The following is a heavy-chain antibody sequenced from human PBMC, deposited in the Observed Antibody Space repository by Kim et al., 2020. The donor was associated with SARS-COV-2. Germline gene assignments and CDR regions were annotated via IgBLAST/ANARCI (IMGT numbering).Heavy chain of an antibody. J-gene: IGHJ5*02. V-gene: IGHV3-74*01. Sequence: RTTDYTASVKGRFTISRDNAENTLYLQMSSLRAEDTAVYYCARLDGGFDIWGQGSLVTVSS. D-gene: IGHD4-17*01. CDR2: RTT. CDR3: ARLDGGFDI.